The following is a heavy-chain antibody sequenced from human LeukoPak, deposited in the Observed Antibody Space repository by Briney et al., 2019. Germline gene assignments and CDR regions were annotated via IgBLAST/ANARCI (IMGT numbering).Heavy chain of an antibody. CDR3: ATDGRYCSRINCPGWFDP. D-gene: IGHD2-2*01. Sequence: SETLSLTCTVSGGSISSGGYYWNWIRQHPGKGLEWIGSIYYSGNTYYNPSLKSRVTISVDTSKNQFSLKLSSVTAADTAVYYCATDGRYCSRINCPGWFDPWGQGTLVTVSS. V-gene: IGHV4-31*03. CDR1: GGSISSGGYY. CDR2: IYYSGNT. J-gene: IGHJ5*02.